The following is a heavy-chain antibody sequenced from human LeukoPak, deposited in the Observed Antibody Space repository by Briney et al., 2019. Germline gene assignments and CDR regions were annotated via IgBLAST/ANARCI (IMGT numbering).Heavy chain of an antibody. Sequence: GKSLRLSCAASGVTFSSYAIHWVRHAPGKGLEWVALISFDGSGKYYSDSVMSRFTISRDNSNNTLSLQMNSLRTEDTALFYCANGRSLYTSGSESEYWGQGTLVTVSS. D-gene: IGHD6-25*01. V-gene: IGHV3-30*18. CDR3: ANGRSLYTSGSESEY. J-gene: IGHJ4*02. CDR1: GVTFSSYA. CDR2: ISFDGSGK.